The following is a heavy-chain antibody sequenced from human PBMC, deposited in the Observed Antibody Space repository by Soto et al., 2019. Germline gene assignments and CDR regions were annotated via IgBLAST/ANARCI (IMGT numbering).Heavy chain of an antibody. Sequence: ASVKVSCKASGYTFTGYYMHWVRQAPGQGLEWMGWINPNSGGTNYAQKFQGRVTMTRDTSISTAYLELSSLRSDDTAVYYCATLYYFDSSGYGDYFDYWGQGTLVTVSS. V-gene: IGHV1-2*02. D-gene: IGHD3-22*01. J-gene: IGHJ4*01. CDR2: INPNSGGT. CDR1: GYTFTGYY. CDR3: ATLYYFDSSGYGDYFDY.